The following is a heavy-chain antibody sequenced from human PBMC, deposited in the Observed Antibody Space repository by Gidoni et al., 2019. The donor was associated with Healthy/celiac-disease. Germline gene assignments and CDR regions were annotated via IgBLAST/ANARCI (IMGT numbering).Heavy chain of an antibody. CDR3: ARPEYCSGGSCSIDY. Sequence: QVQLVQSGAEVKKPGSSVKVSCKASGGTFSSYAISWVRQAPEQGLEWMGGIIPIFGTANYAQKFQGRVTITADESTSTAYMELSSLRSEDTAVYYCARPEYCSGGSCSIDYWGQGTLVTVSS. CDR1: GGTFSSYA. D-gene: IGHD2-15*01. J-gene: IGHJ4*02. V-gene: IGHV1-69*01. CDR2: IIPIFGTA.